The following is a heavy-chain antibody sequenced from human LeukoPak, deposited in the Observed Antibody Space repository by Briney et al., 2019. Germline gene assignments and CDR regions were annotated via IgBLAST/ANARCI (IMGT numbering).Heavy chain of an antibody. Sequence: GGSLSLSCAVSGFTFSSYVMIWVRQAPAKGLEWVAGISGGGTGTYYADSVKGRSTISRDNSKKTLYLQMTCLRAEDTAVYYSAKAPRCNSASCAGNYTDVWGKGTTVTVSS. CDR3: AKAPRCNSASCAGNYTDV. V-gene: IGHV3-23*01. CDR1: GFTFSSYV. J-gene: IGHJ6*03. D-gene: IGHD2-2*01. CDR2: ISGGGTGT.